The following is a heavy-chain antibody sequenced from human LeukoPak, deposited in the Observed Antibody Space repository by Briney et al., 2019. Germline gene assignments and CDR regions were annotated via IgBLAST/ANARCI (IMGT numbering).Heavy chain of an antibody. Sequence: GGSLRLSCAASGFIFSSYAMSWVRQAPGKGLEWVAIISGSGGGTYYADSVKGRFTVSRDFFTSTLDLQMTSLRAEDTAVYYCAKEAPHTAVLIALPEWNYIDSWGRGILVSVSS. J-gene: IGHJ4*02. D-gene: IGHD2-21*01. CDR3: AKEAPHTAVLIALPEWNYIDS. CDR1: GFIFSSYA. V-gene: IGHV3-23*01. CDR2: ISGSGGGT.